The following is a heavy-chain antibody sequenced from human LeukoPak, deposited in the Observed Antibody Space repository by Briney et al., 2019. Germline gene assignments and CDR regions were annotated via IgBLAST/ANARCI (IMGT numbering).Heavy chain of an antibody. CDR2: IYTDDTT. CDR1: GFIVGHYY. Sequence: GGSLRLSCAASGFIVGHYYMSWVRQAPGKGLECVSVIYTDDTTYYADSVKGRFTISRDNAKNSLYLQMNSLRVEDTAFYYCARDRWFGESLPAHFEYWGQGTLVTVSS. V-gene: IGHV3-53*01. D-gene: IGHD3-10*01. J-gene: IGHJ4*02. CDR3: ARDRWFGESLPAHFEY.